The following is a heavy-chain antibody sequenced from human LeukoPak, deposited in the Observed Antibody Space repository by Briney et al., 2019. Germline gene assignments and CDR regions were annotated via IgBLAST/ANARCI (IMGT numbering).Heavy chain of an antibody. CDR3: ARDFGGYNFGQPNAFDI. V-gene: IGHV4-61*02. CDR2: ISSSGST. CDR1: GDSISSGDYY. J-gene: IGHJ3*02. Sequence: TSETLSLTCTVSGDSISSGDYYWSWIRQPAGKGLEWIGRISSSGSTNYNPSLKSRVTISVDTSKNQFSLKLTSVTAADTAVYYCARDFGGYNFGQPNAFDIWGQGTMVTVSS. D-gene: IGHD5-24*01.